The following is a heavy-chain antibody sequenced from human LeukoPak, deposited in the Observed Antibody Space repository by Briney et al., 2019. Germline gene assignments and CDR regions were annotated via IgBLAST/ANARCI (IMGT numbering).Heavy chain of an antibody. CDR2: INSDGSST. CDR3: ARDPLDSSGLMNWFDP. J-gene: IGHJ5*02. Sequence: PGGSLRLSCAASGFTFSSYWMHWVRQAPGKGLVWVSRINSDGSSTSHADSVKGRFTISRDNAKNTLYLQMNSLRTEDTAVYYCARDPLDSSGLMNWFDPWGQGTLVTVSS. D-gene: IGHD3-22*01. CDR1: GFTFSSYW. V-gene: IGHV3-74*01.